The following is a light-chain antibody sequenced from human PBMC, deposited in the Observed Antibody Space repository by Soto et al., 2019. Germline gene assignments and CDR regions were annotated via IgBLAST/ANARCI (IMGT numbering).Light chain of an antibody. Sequence: EIVMTQSPATLSVSPGGRATLSCRASQSVNSRLAWYQHKPGHAPRLLVFGASIRAAGIPDRFSGSGSGTDFTLTISRLEPEGSAVYYCHQYDSWTFGQGTKVDI. CDR1: QSVNSR. J-gene: IGKJ1*01. V-gene: IGKV3D-15*01. CDR3: HQYDSWT. CDR2: GAS.